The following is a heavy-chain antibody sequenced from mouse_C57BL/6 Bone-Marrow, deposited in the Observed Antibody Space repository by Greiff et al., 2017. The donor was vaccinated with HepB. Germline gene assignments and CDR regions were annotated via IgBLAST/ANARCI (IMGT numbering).Heavy chain of an antibody. D-gene: IGHD1-1*01. CDR1: GYTFTDYN. J-gene: IGHJ2*01. Sequence: VQLQQPGAELVKPGASVKMSCKASGYTFTDYNMHWVKQSHGKSLEWIGYINPNNGGTSYNQKFKGKATLTVNKASSTAYMELRSLTSEDSAVYYCASGDGSSPFDYWGQGTTLTVSS. CDR2: INPNNGGT. V-gene: IGHV1-22*01. CDR3: ASGDGSSPFDY.